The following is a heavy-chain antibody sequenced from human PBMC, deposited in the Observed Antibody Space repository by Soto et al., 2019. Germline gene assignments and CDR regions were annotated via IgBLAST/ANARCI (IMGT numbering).Heavy chain of an antibody. CDR2: IYYSGST. CDR1: GGSISSGGYY. V-gene: IGHV4-31*03. CDR3: ARDSRSRFAFDI. J-gene: IGHJ3*02. Sequence: QVQLQESGPGLVKPSQTLSLTCTVSGGSISSGGYYWSWIRQHPGKGLEWIGYIYYSGSTYYNPSLKSRVNISVDTSKNQFSLKLSSVTAADTAVYYCARDSRSRFAFDIWGQGTMVTVSS.